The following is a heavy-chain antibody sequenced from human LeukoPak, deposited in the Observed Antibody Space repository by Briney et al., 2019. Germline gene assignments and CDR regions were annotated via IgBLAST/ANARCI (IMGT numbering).Heavy chain of an antibody. CDR1: GGSFSGYD. Sequence: SETLSLTCAVYGGSFSGYDWSWIRQPPGKGLEWIEEINHSGSTNYNPSLKSRVTISVDTSKNQFSLKLSSVTAADTAVYYCARKYCSGGSCYNYWGQGTLVTVSS. V-gene: IGHV4-34*01. CDR3: ARKYCSGGSCYNY. CDR2: INHSGST. D-gene: IGHD2-15*01. J-gene: IGHJ4*02.